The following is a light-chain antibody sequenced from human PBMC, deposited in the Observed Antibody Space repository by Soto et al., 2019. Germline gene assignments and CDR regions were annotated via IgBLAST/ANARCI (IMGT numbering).Light chain of an antibody. Sequence: EIVLTQSPATLSLSPGERATLSCRASQSVSSYLAWYQQKPGQAPRLLIYDASNRASGIPARFSGSGYGKDFSLTISILEPEDFAVYYCQQRSNWRTFGQGTRLEIK. V-gene: IGKV3-11*01. CDR3: QQRSNWRT. J-gene: IGKJ5*01. CDR2: DAS. CDR1: QSVSSY.